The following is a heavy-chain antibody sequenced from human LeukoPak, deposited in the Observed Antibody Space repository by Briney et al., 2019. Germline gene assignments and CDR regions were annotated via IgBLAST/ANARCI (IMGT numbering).Heavy chain of an antibody. Sequence: SETLSLTCTVSGGSISSYYWSWIRQPPGKGLEWIGYIYYSGSTNYNPSLKSRVTISVDTSKNQFSLKLSSVTAADTAVYYCARGFDGSGSSLYYFDYWGQGTLVTVSS. V-gene: IGHV4-59*12. CDR1: GGSISSYY. CDR3: ARGFDGSGSSLYYFDY. CDR2: IYYSGST. D-gene: IGHD3-10*01. J-gene: IGHJ4*02.